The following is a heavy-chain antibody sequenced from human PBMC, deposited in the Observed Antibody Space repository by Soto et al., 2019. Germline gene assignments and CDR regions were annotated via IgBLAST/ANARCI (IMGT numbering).Heavy chain of an antibody. V-gene: IGHV3-23*01. CDR1: GFTFSTYA. CDR2: ISATGGNT. CDR3: AKGTAADISFDYFDF. D-gene: IGHD6-25*01. J-gene: IGHJ4*02. Sequence: VQLLESGGGLAQPGGSLRLSCAASGFTFSTYAMTWVRQAPGKGLEWVSAISATGGNTYHADSVKGRFTISRDNSKNTLYVQLNSLRAEDTAVYYCAKGTAADISFDYFDFWGQGTLVTVSS.